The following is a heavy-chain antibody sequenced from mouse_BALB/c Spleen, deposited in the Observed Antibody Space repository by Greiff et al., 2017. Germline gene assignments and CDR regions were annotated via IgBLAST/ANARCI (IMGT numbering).Heavy chain of an antibody. Sequence: QVQLQQSGPGLVAPSQSLSITCTVSGFSLTSYGVHWVRQPPGKGLEWLGVIWAGGSTDYNAAFISRLSISKDNSKSQFFFKMNSLQADDTAIDYCARNDDNDPHWYFDVWGAGTTVTVSS. CDR1: GFSLTSYG. J-gene: IGHJ1*01. CDR2: IWAGGST. CDR3: ARNDDNDPHWYFDV. V-gene: IGHV2-4*02. D-gene: IGHD2-4*01.